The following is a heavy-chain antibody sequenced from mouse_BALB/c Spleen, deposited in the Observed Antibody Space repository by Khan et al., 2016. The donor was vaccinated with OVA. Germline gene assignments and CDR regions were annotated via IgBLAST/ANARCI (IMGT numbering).Heavy chain of an antibody. J-gene: IGHJ2*01. CDR1: GYSITSGYV. V-gene: IGHV3-2*02. D-gene: IGHD1-1*01. CDR2: ISYSGVT. CDR3: ARGNYYGYYFDY. Sequence: EVKLEESGPGLVKPSQSLSLTCTVTGYSITSGYVWNWIRQFPGNKLEWMGYISYSGVTSYTPSLKSRISITRDTSKNQFFLQLTSVTTEDTATYYCARGNYYGYYFDYWGQGTTLTVSS.